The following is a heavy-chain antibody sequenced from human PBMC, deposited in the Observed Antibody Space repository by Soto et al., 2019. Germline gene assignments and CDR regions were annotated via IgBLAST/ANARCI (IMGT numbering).Heavy chain of an antibody. Sequence: GGSLRLSCAASGFTFSSYAMSWVRQAPGKGLEWVSAISGSGGSTYYADSVKGRFTISRDNSKNTLYLQMNSLRAEDTAVYYCANAIAWQQLAYYYYGMDVWGQGTTVTVSS. CDR3: ANAIAWQQLAYYYYGMDV. V-gene: IGHV3-23*01. CDR2: ISGSGGST. CDR1: GFTFSSYA. D-gene: IGHD6-13*01. J-gene: IGHJ6*02.